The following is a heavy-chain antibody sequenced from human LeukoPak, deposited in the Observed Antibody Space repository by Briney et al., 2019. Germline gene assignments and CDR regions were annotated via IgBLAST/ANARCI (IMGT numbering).Heavy chain of an antibody. CDR2: XSSNGDNT. V-gene: IGHV3-64D*06. CDR1: GFTFSTYV. CDR3: VRGTGY. J-gene: IGHJ4*02. Sequence: PGGSLRLSCSVTGFTFSTYVMHWVRQAPGKGLEXVXXXSSNGDNTYYADSVKGRFTISRDNSKNTLYLQMSSLRPDDTAVYFCVRGTGYWGQGTLVTVSS.